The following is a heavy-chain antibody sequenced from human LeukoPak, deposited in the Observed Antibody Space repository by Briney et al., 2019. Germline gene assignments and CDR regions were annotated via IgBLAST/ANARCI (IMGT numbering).Heavy chain of an antibody. CDR1: GYTFTGYY. Sequence: ASVTVSCTAPGYTFTGYYMHWVRQAPGQGLEWMGWINPNSGGTNYAQKFQGWVTMTRDTSISTAYMELSRLRSDDTAVYYCARERGGAARFDYWGQGTLVTVSS. V-gene: IGHV1-2*04. CDR2: INPNSGGT. D-gene: IGHD1-26*01. CDR3: ARERGGAARFDY. J-gene: IGHJ4*02.